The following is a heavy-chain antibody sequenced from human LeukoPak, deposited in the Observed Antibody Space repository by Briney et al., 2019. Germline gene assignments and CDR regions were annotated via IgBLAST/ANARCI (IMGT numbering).Heavy chain of an antibody. V-gene: IGHV3-7*01. Sequence: GGSLRLSCAASGFTFSSYAMSWVRQAPGKGLEWVANIKQDGSEKYYVDSVRGRFTISRDNAKNSLYLQMNSLRAEDTAVYYCARLTVTTLPFDYWGQGTLVTVSS. CDR2: IKQDGSEK. CDR3: ARLTVTTLPFDY. CDR1: GFTFSSYA. J-gene: IGHJ4*02. D-gene: IGHD4-17*01.